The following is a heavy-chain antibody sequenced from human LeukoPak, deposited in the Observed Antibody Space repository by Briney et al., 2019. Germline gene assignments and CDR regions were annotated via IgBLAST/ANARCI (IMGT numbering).Heavy chain of an antibody. CDR2: TSPSGGST. J-gene: IGHJ4*02. V-gene: IGHV1-46*01. CDR3: ARDSLPHYYTSGSQNPADY. D-gene: IGHD3-10*01. Sequence: GASVKVSCKASGYTLTSYRIHWVRQAPGQGLEWMGITSPSGGSTTYTQKFQGRVTMTRDTSTSTVYMELSRLTSEDTAVYYCARDSLPHYYTSGSQNPADYWGQGTLVTVSS. CDR1: GYTLTSYR.